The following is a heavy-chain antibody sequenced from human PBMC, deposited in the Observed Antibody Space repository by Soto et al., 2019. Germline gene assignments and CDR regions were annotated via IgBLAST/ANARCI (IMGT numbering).Heavy chain of an antibody. CDR3: ARDIQSVGPRANDAFDV. CDR1: GFTFSDNL. Sequence: QVQLVQSGAELKKPGASVNISCTASGFTFSDNLINWCPKFPDKGLEWMGWLNPDTGNTRYSETFQGRVTISRHPSASIAYLELSGLENEDTALYFCARDIQSVGPRANDAFDVWGQGTMITVSS. CDR2: LNPDTGNT. V-gene: IGHV1-3*01. D-gene: IGHD5-18*01. J-gene: IGHJ3*01.